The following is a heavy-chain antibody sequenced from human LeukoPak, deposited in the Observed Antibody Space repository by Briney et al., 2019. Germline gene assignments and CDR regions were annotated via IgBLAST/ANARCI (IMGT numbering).Heavy chain of an antibody. CDR3: ARGLWFGELLDPYNWFDP. CDR1: GGSISSYY. Sequence: PSETLSLTCIVSGGSISSYYWSWIRQPAGKGLEWIGRIYTSGSTNYNPSLKSRVTMSVDTSKNQFSLKLSSVTAADTAVYYCARGLWFGELLDPYNWFDPWGQGTLVTVSS. D-gene: IGHD3-10*01. J-gene: IGHJ5*02. CDR2: IYTSGST. V-gene: IGHV4-4*07.